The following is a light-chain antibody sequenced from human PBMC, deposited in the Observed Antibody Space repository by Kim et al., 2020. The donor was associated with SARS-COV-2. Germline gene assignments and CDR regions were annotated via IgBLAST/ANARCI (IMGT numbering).Light chain of an antibody. V-gene: IGLV2-8*01. Sequence: QSALTQPPSASGSPGQSVTISCTGTSSDVGGYNYVSWYQQHPGKAPKLMIYEVNERPSGVPDRFSGSKSCNTASLTVSGLQAEDEADYYCSSYAGRNNLYVFGTGTKVTVL. J-gene: IGLJ1*01. CDR2: EVN. CDR1: SSDVGGYNY. CDR3: SSYAGRNNLYV.